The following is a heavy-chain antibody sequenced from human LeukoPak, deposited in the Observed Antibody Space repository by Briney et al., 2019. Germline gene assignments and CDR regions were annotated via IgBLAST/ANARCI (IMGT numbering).Heavy chain of an antibody. CDR1: GFTFSSYW. D-gene: IGHD6-13*01. J-gene: IGHJ4*02. V-gene: IGHV3-74*01. CDR2: INSDGSST. CDR3: ARGLRGYSSYCKDY. Sequence: GGSLRLSCAASGFTFSSYWMHWVRQAPGKGLVWVSRINSDGSSTTYADSVKGRFTIPRDNAKNTLYLQMNSLRAEDTAVYHCARGLRGYSSYCKDYWGQGTLVTVSS.